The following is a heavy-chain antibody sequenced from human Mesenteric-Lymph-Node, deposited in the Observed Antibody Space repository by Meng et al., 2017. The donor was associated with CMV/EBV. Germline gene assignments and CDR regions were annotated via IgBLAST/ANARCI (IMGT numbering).Heavy chain of an antibody. D-gene: IGHD6-13*01. J-gene: IGHJ2*01. CDR2: ISYDGSNK. Sequence: GGSLRLSCAASGFTFSSYAMHWVRQAPGKGLEWVAVISYDGSNKYYADSVKGRFTISRDNSKNTLYLQMNSLRAEDTAVYYCVRVAKYTSSWYTYWYFDLWGLGTLVTVSS. CDR3: VRVAKYTSSWYTYWYFDL. V-gene: IGHV3-30-3*01. CDR1: GFTFSSYA.